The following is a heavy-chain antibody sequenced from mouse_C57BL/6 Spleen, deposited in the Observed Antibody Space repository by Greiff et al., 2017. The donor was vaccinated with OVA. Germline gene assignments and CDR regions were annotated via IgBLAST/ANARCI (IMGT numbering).Heavy chain of an antibody. J-gene: IGHJ2*01. Sequence: EVMLVESGGGLVKPGGSLKLSCAASGFTFSSYTMSWVRQTPEKRLEWVATISGGGGNTYYPDSVKCRFTISRDNAKNTLYLQMSSLRSEDTALYYCARHDGSTYFDYWGQGTTLTVSS. CDR3: ARHDGSTYFDY. CDR1: GFTFSSYT. CDR2: ISGGGGNT. D-gene: IGHD1-1*01. V-gene: IGHV5-9*01.